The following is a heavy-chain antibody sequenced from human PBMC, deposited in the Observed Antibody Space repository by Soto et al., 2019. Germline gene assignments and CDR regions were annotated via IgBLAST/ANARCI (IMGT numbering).Heavy chain of an antibody. CDR3: TREIPYFDS. CDR1: GFTFGYFS. Sequence: GGSLRLSCATSGFTFGYFSISWVRQAPGRGLEWVGFIRSKDYGGTTEYAASVKGRFAISRDDSTGIAYLQMNSLKIEDTAVYYCTREIPYFDSWGQGTLVTVAP. CDR2: IRSKDYGGTT. J-gene: IGHJ4*02. V-gene: IGHV3-49*02.